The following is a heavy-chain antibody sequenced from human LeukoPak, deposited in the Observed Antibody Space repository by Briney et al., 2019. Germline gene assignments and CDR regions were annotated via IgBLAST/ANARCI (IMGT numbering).Heavy chain of an antibody. CDR3: ARDKGSTGTTPFDY. V-gene: IGHV3-33*01. CDR1: GFTFSSYG. D-gene: IGHD1-1*01. CDR2: IWYDGSNK. J-gene: IGHJ4*02. Sequence: GGSLRLSCAASGFTFSSYGMHWVRQAPGKGLEWVAVIWYDGSNKYYADSVKGRFTISRDNSKNTLYLQMNSLRAEDTAVYYCARDKGSTGTTPFDYWGQGTLVTVSS.